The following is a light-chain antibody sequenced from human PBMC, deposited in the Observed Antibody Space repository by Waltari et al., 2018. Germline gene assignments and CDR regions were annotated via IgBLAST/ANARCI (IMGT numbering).Light chain of an antibody. J-gene: IGKJ2*03. V-gene: IGKV1-NL1*01. CDR3: QQYDDLPYS. CDR1: QGISNW. CDR2: AAS. Sequence: DIQMTQSPSSLSASVGDKVTITCHASQGISNWLAWYQQKPGKAPKPLIYAASSLQSGVPSRFSGSGSGTEYTLTISSLQSEDFATYYCQQYDDLPYSFGQGTKVEIK.